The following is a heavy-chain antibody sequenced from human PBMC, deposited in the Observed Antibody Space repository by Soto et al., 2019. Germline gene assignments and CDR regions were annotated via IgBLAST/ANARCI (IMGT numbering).Heavy chain of an antibody. CDR2: IYFTGTT. CDR3: ARDWGSSGWPN. CDR1: GHSLSSGGYY. D-gene: IGHD6-19*01. V-gene: IGHV4-31*03. Sequence: SETLSLTCTVSGHSLSSGGYYWSWIRQHPGKGLEWVGYIYFTGTTLYNPSLKSRLAISVDTSKNQFSLKLTSVTAADTAVYYCARDWGSSGWPNWGQGVLVTVS. J-gene: IGHJ4*02.